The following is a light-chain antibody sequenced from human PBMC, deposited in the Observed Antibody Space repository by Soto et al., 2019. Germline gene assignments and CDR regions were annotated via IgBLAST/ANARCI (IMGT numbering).Light chain of an antibody. CDR2: SAS. J-gene: IGKJ2*01. V-gene: IGKV3-15*01. Sequence: EIELTQSPGTLSVSPGERATLSCRSTHSVSGSLAWYQQKPGRPPRLLIHSASTRATGIPARFSGSGSGTDFTLTISSLQSEDFAVYYCHQYNNWPRYTFGQGTRLESK. CDR3: HQYNNWPRYT. CDR1: HSVSGS.